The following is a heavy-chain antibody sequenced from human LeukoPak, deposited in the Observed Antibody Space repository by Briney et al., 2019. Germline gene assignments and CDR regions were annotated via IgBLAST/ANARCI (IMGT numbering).Heavy chain of an antibody. D-gene: IGHD3-10*01. V-gene: IGHV3-33*01. CDR3: ARDQKPMVRGVMPSDF. CDR2: IWYDGTTK. J-gene: IGHJ4*02. CDR1: GFTFSDYG. Sequence: GGSLRLSCAASGFTFSDYGMHWVRQAPGKGLEWVAVIWYDGTTKYYADSVKGRVTISRDNSKNTFYLQMNSLRAEDTAVYYCARDQKPMVRGVMPSDFWGQGTLVTVSS.